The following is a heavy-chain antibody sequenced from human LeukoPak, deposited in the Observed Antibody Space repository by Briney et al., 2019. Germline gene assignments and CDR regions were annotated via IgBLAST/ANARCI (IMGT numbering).Heavy chain of an antibody. CDR1: GFIFSSHG. CDR2: ISGSGDST. Sequence: GGSLRLSCAASGFIFSSHGMSWVRQDPGKGLEWVSAISGSGDSTYYADSVKGRFTISRDNSKSTLYLQMNSLRAEDTAVYYCAKERYCTASSCYPAEYFQHWGQGTLVTVSS. J-gene: IGHJ1*01. CDR3: AKERYCTASSCYPAEYFQH. D-gene: IGHD2-15*01. V-gene: IGHV3-23*01.